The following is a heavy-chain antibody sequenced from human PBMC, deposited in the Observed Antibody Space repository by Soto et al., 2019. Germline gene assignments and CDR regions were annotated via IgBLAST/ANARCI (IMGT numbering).Heavy chain of an antibody. Sequence: PSETLSLTCAVSGGSISSNYWWSWVRQPPGKGLEWIGEIFHSGSTNYNPSLKSRVTISMDKSDNQFSLKLSSVTAADTAVYYCARGALGPLLRFLGLYYYYMDVWGKGTTVTVAS. CDR2: IFHSGST. CDR1: GGSISSNYW. J-gene: IGHJ6*03. D-gene: IGHD3-3*01. V-gene: IGHV4-4*02. CDR3: ARGALGPLLRFLGLYYYYMDV.